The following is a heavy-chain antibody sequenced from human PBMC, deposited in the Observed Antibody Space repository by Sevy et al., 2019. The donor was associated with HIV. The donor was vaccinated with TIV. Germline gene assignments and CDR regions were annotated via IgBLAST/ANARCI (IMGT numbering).Heavy chain of an antibody. Sequence: SETLSLSCTVSGGSISSSTSFWVWIRQPPGKRLEWIGFTYYSGTTNYNPSLKSRVTISIDTSKNQFSLKLSSVTAADTAVYYCGRVGFNWNDVDYWGQGILVTVSS. CDR1: GGSISSSTSF. CDR3: GRVGFNWNDVDY. D-gene: IGHD1-20*01. J-gene: IGHJ4*02. V-gene: IGHV4-61*05. CDR2: TYYSGTT.